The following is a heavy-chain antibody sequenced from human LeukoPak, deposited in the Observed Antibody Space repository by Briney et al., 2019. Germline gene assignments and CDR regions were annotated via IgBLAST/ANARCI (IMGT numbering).Heavy chain of an antibody. J-gene: IGHJ5*02. V-gene: IGHV3-7*01. D-gene: IGHD3-3*01. CDR2: MKQDGSEK. CDR1: RCTFSSYW. CDR3: ARLRFLERLSYVTNNWFDP. Sequence: PGGSLRLSCAASRCTFSSYWMSWVRQAPGKGLEWVANMKQDGSEKYYVDSVKGRFTISRDNAKNSLYLQMNSLRAEDTAVYYCARLRFLERLSYVTNNWFDPWGQGTLVTVSS.